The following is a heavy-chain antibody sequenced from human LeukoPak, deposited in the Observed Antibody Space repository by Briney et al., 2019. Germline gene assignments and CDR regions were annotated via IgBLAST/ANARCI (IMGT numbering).Heavy chain of an antibody. J-gene: IGHJ4*02. V-gene: IGHV3-30*04. CDR2: ISYDGSNK. CDR3: ARASDYYDSSGYYGFDY. CDR1: GFTFSSYA. Sequence: GGSLRLSCAASGFTFSSYAMHWVRQAPGKGLEWVAVISYDGSNKYYADSVKGRFTISRDNAKNSLYLQMNSLRAEDTAVYYCARASDYYDSSGYYGFDYWGQGTLVTVSS. D-gene: IGHD3-22*01.